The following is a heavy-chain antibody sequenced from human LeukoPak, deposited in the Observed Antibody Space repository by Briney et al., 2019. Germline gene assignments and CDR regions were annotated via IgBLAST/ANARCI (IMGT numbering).Heavy chain of an antibody. CDR1: GFTFSSYG. CDR3: AKDLDPGRSGGSSSVPYFDY. V-gene: IGHV3-30*02. J-gene: IGHJ4*02. D-gene: IGHD2-15*01. Sequence: PGGSLRLSCAASGFTFSSYGMHWVRQAPGKGLEWVAFIRYDGSNKYYADSVKGRFTISRDNSKNTLYLQMNSLRAEDTAVYYCAKDLDPGRSGGSSSVPYFDYWGQGTLVTVSS. CDR2: IRYDGSNK.